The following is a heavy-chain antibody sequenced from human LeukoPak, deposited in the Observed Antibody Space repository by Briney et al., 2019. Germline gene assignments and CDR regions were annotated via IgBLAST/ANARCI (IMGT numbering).Heavy chain of an antibody. CDR2: IFYSGTT. CDR1: GVSISTRNYY. J-gene: IGHJ5*02. Sequence: SETLPLTCSVSGVSISTRNYYWGWVRQPPGKGLEWIGNIFYSGTTYYSPSFKSRVTISLDTSRNQFSLKVNSVTAADTAVYYCARDPGYRHPWGQGTLVTVSS. V-gene: IGHV4-39*07. CDR3: ARDPGYRHP. D-gene: IGHD5-18*01.